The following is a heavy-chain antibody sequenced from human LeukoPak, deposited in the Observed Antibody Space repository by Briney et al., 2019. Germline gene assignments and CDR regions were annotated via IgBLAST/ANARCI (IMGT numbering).Heavy chain of an antibody. J-gene: IGHJ3*02. Sequence: PGGSLRLSWAASGFTFSSHGMHWVRQAPGKGLEWVAFIRYDGSNKYYADSVKGRFTISRDNSKNTLYLQMNSLRAEDTAVYYCAKIRYSGSSRDAFDIWGQGTMVTVSS. V-gene: IGHV3-30*02. D-gene: IGHD1-26*01. CDR1: GFTFSSHG. CDR3: AKIRYSGSSRDAFDI. CDR2: IRYDGSNK.